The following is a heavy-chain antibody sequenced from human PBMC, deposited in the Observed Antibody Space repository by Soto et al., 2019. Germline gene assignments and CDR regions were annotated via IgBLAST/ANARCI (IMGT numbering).Heavy chain of an antibody. CDR2: IYPGDSDT. D-gene: IGHD5-12*01. CDR1: GYSFTSYW. CDR3: ARRWLQLREFDY. Sequence: PGESLKISCQASGYSFTSYWIGWVRQMPGKGLEWMGIIYPGDSDTRYSPSFQGQVTISADKSTSTAYLQWSSLKASDTAMYYCARRWLQLREFDYWGQGTLVTVSS. J-gene: IGHJ4*02. V-gene: IGHV5-51*01.